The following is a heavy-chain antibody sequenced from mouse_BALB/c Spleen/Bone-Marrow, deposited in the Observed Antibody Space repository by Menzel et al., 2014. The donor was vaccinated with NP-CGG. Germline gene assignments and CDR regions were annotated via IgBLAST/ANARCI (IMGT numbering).Heavy chain of an antibody. V-gene: IGHV5-17*02. CDR2: ISSGSSTI. CDR1: GFTFSSFG. Sequence: EVKLVESGGGLVQPGGSRKLSCAASGFTFSSFGVHWVRQAPEKGLEWVAYISSGSSTIYYADTVIGRFTISRDNPKNTLFLQMTSLRSEDTAMYYCARSGSSSGYFDFWGQGTTLTVSS. CDR3: ARSGSSSGYFDF. J-gene: IGHJ2*01. D-gene: IGHD1-1*01.